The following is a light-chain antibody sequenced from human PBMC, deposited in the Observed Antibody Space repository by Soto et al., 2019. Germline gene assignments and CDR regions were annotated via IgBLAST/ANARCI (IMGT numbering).Light chain of an antibody. Sequence: DIQMTQSPSSLSASVGDRVTITCRTSQPISDYLNWYQQKPGKAPTLLIYTASNLQSGVPSRFSGSGSGTDFTLTISSLQPEDFATYFCLQDSGYSWTFGQGTKVDIK. J-gene: IGKJ1*01. CDR2: TAS. CDR1: QPISDY. V-gene: IGKV1-39*01. CDR3: LQDSGYSWT.